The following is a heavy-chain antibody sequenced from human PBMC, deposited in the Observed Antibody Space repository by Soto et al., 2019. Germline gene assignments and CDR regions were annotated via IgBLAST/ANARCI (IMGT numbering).Heavy chain of an antibody. CDR2: IIPILGIA. CDR1: GGTFSSYT. V-gene: IGHV1-69*02. D-gene: IGHD3-10*01. Sequence: QVQLVQSGAEVKKPGSSVKVSCKGSGGTFSSYTISWVRQAPGQGLEWMGRIIPILGIANYAQKFQGRVTITADKSTRTAYMELSSRRSEDTAVYYCASLMSSGYYYGMDVWGQGTTVTVSS. J-gene: IGHJ6*02. CDR3: ASLMSSGYYYGMDV.